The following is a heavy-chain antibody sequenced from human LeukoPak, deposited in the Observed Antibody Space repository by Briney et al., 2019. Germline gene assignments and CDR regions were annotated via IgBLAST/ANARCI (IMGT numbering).Heavy chain of an antibody. J-gene: IGHJ4*02. CDR3: ARESGSVTSEVDFDY. D-gene: IGHD4-17*01. V-gene: IGHV3-38-3*01. CDR1: GFTVSSNE. Sequence: GGSLRLSCAASGFTVSSNEMSWVRQAPGKGLEWVSSISGGSTYYADSRKGRFTISRDNSKNTLHLQMNSLRAEDTAVYYCARESGSVTSEVDFDYWGQGTLVTVSS. CDR2: ISGGST.